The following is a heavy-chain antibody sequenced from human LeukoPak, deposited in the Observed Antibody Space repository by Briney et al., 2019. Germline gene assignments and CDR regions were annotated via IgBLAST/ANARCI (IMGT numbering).Heavy chain of an antibody. J-gene: IGHJ4*02. CDR1: GGSFSGYY. CDR2: INHSGST. V-gene: IGHV4-34*09. Sequence: KPSETLSLTCAVYGGSFSGYYWSWIRQPPGKGLEWIGEINHSGSTNYNPSLKSRVTISVDTSKNQFSLKLSSVTAADTAVYYCARVSSSGYYYVDYWGQGTLVTVSS. D-gene: IGHD3-22*01. CDR3: ARVSSSGYYYVDY.